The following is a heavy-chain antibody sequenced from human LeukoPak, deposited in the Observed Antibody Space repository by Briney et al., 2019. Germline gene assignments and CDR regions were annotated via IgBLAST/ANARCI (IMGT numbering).Heavy chain of an antibody. V-gene: IGHV3-20*04. Sequence: GGSLRLSCAASGFTFDDYGMSWVRQAPGKGLEWVSGINWNGGSTGYADSVKGRFTISRDNAKNSLYLQMNSLRAEDTAVYYCARDSLPYCSGGSCYTRFDYWGQGALVTVSS. CDR3: ARDSLPYCSGGSCYTRFDY. J-gene: IGHJ4*02. D-gene: IGHD2-15*01. CDR1: GFTFDDYG. CDR2: INWNGGST.